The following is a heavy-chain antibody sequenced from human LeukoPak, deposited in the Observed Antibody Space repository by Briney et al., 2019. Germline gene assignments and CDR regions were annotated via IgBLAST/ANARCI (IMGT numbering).Heavy chain of an antibody. Sequence: GGSLRLSCAASGFTFSSYSMNWVRQAPGKGLEWVSSISSSSSYIYYADSVKGRFTISRDNAKNSLYLQMNSLRAEDTAVYYCARESGYSGYSRFDYWGQGTLVTVSS. V-gene: IGHV3-21*01. CDR2: ISSSSSYI. CDR3: ARESGYSGYSRFDY. J-gene: IGHJ4*02. CDR1: GFTFSSYS. D-gene: IGHD1-26*01.